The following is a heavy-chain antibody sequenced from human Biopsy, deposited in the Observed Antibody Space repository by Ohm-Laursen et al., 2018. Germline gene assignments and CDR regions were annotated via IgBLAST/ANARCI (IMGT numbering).Heavy chain of an antibody. V-gene: IGHV4-59*12. D-gene: IGHD2/OR15-2a*01. CDR2: MSNSGST. CDR3: AKNLAVSSYALDI. J-gene: IGHJ3*02. Sequence: SETLSLTCTVSRGSISSYYWSWIRQPPGKGLEWIGYMSNSGSTNYNPSLKTRVTISVDTSKNQFSLKLGSVTAADTAVYYCAKNLAVSSYALDIWGQGTMVTVSS. CDR1: RGSISSYY.